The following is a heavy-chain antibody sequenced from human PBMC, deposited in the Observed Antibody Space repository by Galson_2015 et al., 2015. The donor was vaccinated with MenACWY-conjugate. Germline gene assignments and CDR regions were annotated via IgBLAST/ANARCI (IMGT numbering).Heavy chain of an antibody. V-gene: IGHV3-74*01. CDR1: GFTFSSSW. D-gene: IGHD3-16*02. CDR3: ARDRSYSLDV. Sequence: LRLSCAASGFTFSSSWMHWVRQAPGKGLVWVSYINSDGSTTTCADSVNGRFIISRDNAKNTLYLQMNSLRAEDTAVYYCARDRSYSLDVCGQGTTVTVSS. CDR2: INSDGSTT. J-gene: IGHJ6*02.